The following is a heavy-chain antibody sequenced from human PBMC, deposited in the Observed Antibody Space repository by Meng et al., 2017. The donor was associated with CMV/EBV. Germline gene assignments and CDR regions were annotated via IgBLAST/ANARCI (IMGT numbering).Heavy chain of an antibody. CDR1: GFTFSNAW. CDR3: TTEYPPGPFDY. V-gene: IGHV3-15*01. J-gene: IGHJ4*02. Sequence: EVQLVESGGGLVKLGGCLRLSCAASGFTFSNAWMSWVRQAPGKGLEWVGRIKSKTDGGTTDYAAPVKGRFTISRDDSKNTLYLQMNSLKTEDTAVYYCTTEYPPGPFDYWGQGTLVTVSS. CDR2: IKSKTDGGTT.